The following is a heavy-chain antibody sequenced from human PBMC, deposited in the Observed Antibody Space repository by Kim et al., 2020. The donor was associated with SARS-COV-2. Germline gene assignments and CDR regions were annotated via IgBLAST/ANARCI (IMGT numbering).Heavy chain of an antibody. D-gene: IGHD3-3*01. V-gene: IGHV4-59*10. CDR3: ATYTTSSLEFDF. Sequence: NNNPTRASRVTMSLDTSKNQFSLRLSSVTAADTAVYYCATYTTSSLEFDFWGRGTLVTVSS. J-gene: IGHJ4*02.